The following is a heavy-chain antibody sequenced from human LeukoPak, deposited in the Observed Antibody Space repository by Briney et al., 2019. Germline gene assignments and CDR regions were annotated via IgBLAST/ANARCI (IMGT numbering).Heavy chain of an antibody. J-gene: IGHJ4*02. CDR2: ISYDGSNK. CDR3: ARPEGDFWSAYMRSDY. D-gene: IGHD3-3*01. CDR1: GITFSNHA. Sequence: PGGSLRLSCAASGITFSNHAMHWVRQAPGEGLEWVAVISYDGSNKYYADSVKGRFTISRDNSKNTLYLQMNSLRTEDTAVYYCARPEGDFWSAYMRSDYWGQGSLVAVSS. V-gene: IGHV3-30-3*01.